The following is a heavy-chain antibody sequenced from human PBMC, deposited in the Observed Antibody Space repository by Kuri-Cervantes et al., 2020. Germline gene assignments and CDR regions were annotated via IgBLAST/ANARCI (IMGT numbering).Heavy chain of an antibody. D-gene: IGHD3-9*01. CDR1: GFTFSSYA. CDR3: ARDRGHYDILTGYYAYYYGMDV. J-gene: IGHJ6*02. Sequence: GESLKISCAASGFTFSSYAMHWVRQAPGKGLEWVSAISGSGGSTYYADSVKGRFTISRDNSKNTLYLQMNSLRAEDTAVYYCARDRGHYDILTGYYAYYYGMDVWGQGTTVTVSS. CDR2: ISGSGGST. V-gene: IGHV3-23*01.